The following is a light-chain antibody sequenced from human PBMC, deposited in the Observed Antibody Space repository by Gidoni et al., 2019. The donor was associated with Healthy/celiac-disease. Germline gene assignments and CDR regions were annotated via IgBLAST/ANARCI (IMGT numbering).Light chain of an antibody. V-gene: IGKV1-5*03. CDR3: QQYNSYSPWT. CDR2: KAS. J-gene: IGKJ1*01. CDR1: QSISSW. Sequence: DIQMTQSPSTLSASVGDRVTIPCRASQSISSWLAWYQQKPGKAPKLLIYKASSLESGVPSRFSGSGSGTEFTLTSSSLQPDDFATYYCQQYNSYSPWTFXXXTKVEIK.